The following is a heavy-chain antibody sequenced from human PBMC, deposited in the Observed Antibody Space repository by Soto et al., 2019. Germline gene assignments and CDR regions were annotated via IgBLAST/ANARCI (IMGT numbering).Heavy chain of an antibody. CDR3: AMLGYCSSTSCRPGDYYCYGMDV. D-gene: IGHD2-2*01. CDR2: ISAYNGNT. Sequence: ASVKVSCKASGYTFTSYGISWVRQAPGQGLEWMGWISAYNGNTNYAQKLQGRVTMTTDTSTSTAYMELRSLRSDDTAVYYCAMLGYCSSTSCRPGDYYCYGMDVWGQGTTVTVSS. V-gene: IGHV1-18*04. J-gene: IGHJ6*02. CDR1: GYTFTSYG.